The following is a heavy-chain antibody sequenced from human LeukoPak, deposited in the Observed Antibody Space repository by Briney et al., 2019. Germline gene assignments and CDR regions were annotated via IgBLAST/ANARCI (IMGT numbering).Heavy chain of an antibody. CDR3: ARVPQWLAFDY. CDR1: GGSISSYY. V-gene: IGHV4-59*01. Sequence: SETLSLTCTVSGGSISSYYWSWIRQPPGKGLEWIGYIYYSGSTNYNPSLKSRVTISVDTSKNQFSLRLSSVTAADTAVYYCARVPQWLAFDYWGQGTLVTVSS. J-gene: IGHJ4*02. CDR2: IYYSGST. D-gene: IGHD6-19*01.